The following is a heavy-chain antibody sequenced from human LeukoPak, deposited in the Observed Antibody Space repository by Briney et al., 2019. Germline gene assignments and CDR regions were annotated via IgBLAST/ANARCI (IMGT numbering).Heavy chain of an antibody. CDR2: ISSSSSTI. CDR1: GFTFSSYS. J-gene: IGHJ5*02. V-gene: IGHV3-48*01. Sequence: GGSLRLSCAASGFTFSSYSLSWVRQAPGKGLEWVSYISSSSSTIYYADSVKGRFTISRDNSKNTLYLQMNSLRAEDTAVYYCAKAYEPYYDFWSGYYTHWFDPWGQGTLVTVSS. CDR3: AKAYEPYYDFWSGYYTHWFDP. D-gene: IGHD3-3*01.